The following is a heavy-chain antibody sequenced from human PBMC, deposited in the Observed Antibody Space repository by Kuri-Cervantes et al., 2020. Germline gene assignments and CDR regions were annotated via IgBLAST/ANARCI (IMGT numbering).Heavy chain of an antibody. CDR1: GFTFSHYG. CDR3: ARDDVGWFDP. J-gene: IGHJ5*02. V-gene: IGHV3-21*01. Sequence: GESLKISCAASGFTFSHYGMHWVRQAPGKGLEWVSSISSSSSYIYYADSVKGRFTISRDNAKNSLYLQMNSLRAEDTAVYYCARDDVGWFDPWGQGTLVTVSS. CDR2: ISSSSSYI.